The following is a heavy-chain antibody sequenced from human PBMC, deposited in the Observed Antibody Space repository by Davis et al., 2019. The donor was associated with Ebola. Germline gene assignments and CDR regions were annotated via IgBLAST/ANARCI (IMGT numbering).Heavy chain of an antibody. J-gene: IGHJ5*02. CDR1: GGSISSYY. CDR2: IYYSGST. CDR3: ASAGVSSIAARPGLYNWFDP. Sequence: PSETLSLTCTVSGGSISSYYWSWIRQPPGKGLEWIGYIYYSGSTNYNPSLKSRVTISVDTSKNQFSLKLSSVTAADTAVYYCASAGVSSIAARPGLYNWFDPWGQGTLVTVSS. D-gene: IGHD6-6*01. V-gene: IGHV4-59*01.